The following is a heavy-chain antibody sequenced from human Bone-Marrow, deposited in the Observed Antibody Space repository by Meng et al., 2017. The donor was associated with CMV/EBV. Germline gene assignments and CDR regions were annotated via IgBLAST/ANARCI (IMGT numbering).Heavy chain of an antibody. D-gene: IGHD3-22*01. J-gene: IGHJ4*02. Sequence: ETLSLTCAASGFTFSSYSMNWVRQAPGKGLEWVSYISSSGSTIYYADSVKGRFTISRDNAKNSLYLQMNSLRAEDTAVYYCAREYYDSSGYHPLDYWGQGTLVTVSS. CDR2: ISSSGSTI. V-gene: IGHV3-48*04. CDR3: AREYYDSSGYHPLDY. CDR1: GFTFSSYS.